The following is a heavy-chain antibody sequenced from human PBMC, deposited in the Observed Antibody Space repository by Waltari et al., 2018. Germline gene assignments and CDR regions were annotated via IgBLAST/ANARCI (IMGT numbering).Heavy chain of an antibody. Sequence: QITLKESGPALVKPTQTLTVTCNFSGFSLTTRAVGVGWIRQPPGKALEWLALLYGDGDKRYSPYLQTRLSITKDTSKNQVVLKVTNMDFVDTGTYHCVYLGQCLSPSCNWGYNWFDPWGPGTLVTVSS. CDR3: VYLGQCLSPSCNWGYNWFDP. V-gene: IGHV2-5*04. D-gene: IGHD3-16*01. CDR1: GFSLTTRAVG. CDR2: LYGDGDK. J-gene: IGHJ5*02.